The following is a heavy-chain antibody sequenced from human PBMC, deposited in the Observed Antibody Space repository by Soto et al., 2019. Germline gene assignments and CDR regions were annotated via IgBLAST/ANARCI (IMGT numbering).Heavy chain of an antibody. V-gene: IGHV4-4*07. CDR3: ARDIGSYAYGEGY. Sequence: SETLSLTCSVSGGSINSYWWSWIRQPAGKGLEWVGRVYSSGTTDYNPSLSSRATMSVETSKNQFSLKLSSVTAADTAVYYCARDIGSYAYGEGYWGQGIQVTVSS. CDR1: GGSINSYW. D-gene: IGHD3-10*01. J-gene: IGHJ4*02. CDR2: VYSSGTT.